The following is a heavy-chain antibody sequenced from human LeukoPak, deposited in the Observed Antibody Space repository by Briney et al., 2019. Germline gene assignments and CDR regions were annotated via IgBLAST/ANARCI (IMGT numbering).Heavy chain of an antibody. CDR2: ISWNSGSI. CDR3: AKGLRGWVRGVAIGY. V-gene: IGHV3-9*01. J-gene: IGHJ4*02. Sequence: GGSLRLSCAASGLTFDDYAMHWVRQAPGKGLEWVSGISWNSGSIGYADSVKGRFTISRDNAKNSLYLQMNSLRAEDTALYYCAKGLRGWVRGVAIGYWGQGALVTVSS. CDR1: GLTFDDYA. D-gene: IGHD3-10*01.